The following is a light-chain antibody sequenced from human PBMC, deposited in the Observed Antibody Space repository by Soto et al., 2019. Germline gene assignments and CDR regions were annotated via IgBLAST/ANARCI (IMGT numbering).Light chain of an antibody. V-gene: IGKV3-20*01. CDR2: GAS. CDR1: QSVSNNY. CDR3: QHYGYSLWT. J-gene: IGKJ1*01. Sequence: EIVLTQSPGTLSLTTGERATLSCRASQSVSNNYLAWYQQKPGQAPRLLIYGASNRATGIPDRFSGSGSGTDFTLTITRLEPEDFAVYYCQHYGYSLWTFGQGTKVDIK.